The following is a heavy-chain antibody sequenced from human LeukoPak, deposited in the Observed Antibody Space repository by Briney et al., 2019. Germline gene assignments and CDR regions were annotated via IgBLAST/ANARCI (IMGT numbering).Heavy chain of an antibody. CDR2: INTDGSST. J-gene: IGHJ4*02. Sequence: GGSLRLSCAASGFTFSSYWMHWVRQAPGKGLAWVSRINTDGSSTSYADSVKGRFTISRDNAKNTLYLQMNSLRAEDTAVYYCAKDRGGPFDYWGQGTLVTVSS. CDR3: AKDRGGPFDY. V-gene: IGHV3-74*01. CDR1: GFTFSSYW. D-gene: IGHD3-10*01.